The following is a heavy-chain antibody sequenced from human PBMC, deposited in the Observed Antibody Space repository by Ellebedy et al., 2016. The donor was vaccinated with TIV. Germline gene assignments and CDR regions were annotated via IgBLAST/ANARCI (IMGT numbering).Heavy chain of an antibody. D-gene: IGHD1-26*01. V-gene: IGHV3-9*01. CDR2: ISWNSGTI. CDR1: GFTFDAYA. J-gene: IGHJ3*02. CDR3: AKDWLRGNYGEGAFHI. Sequence: SLKISXAAAGFTFDAYAMPWVRHAPGKCLEWVSGISWNSGTIGYADSVKGRFTISRDNAKHSLYLQMNSLRAEDTAFYYCAKDWLRGNYGEGAFHIWGQGTMVTVSS.